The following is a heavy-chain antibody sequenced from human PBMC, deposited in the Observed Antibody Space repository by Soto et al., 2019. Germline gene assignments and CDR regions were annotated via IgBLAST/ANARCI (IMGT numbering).Heavy chain of an antibody. CDR1: GSSFSNYY. D-gene: IGHD6-19*01. V-gene: IGHV4-59*01. CDR3: ARVAVAGNYNYGMDV. CDR2: SYYSGST. Sequence: SETLSLTCAVSGSSFSNYYWSWIRQPPRKGLEWIGYSYYSGSTNYNPSLSSRVTISVDTSKKQFSLKLSSVTAADTAVYYCARVAVAGNYNYGMDVWGQGTTVTVSS. J-gene: IGHJ6*02.